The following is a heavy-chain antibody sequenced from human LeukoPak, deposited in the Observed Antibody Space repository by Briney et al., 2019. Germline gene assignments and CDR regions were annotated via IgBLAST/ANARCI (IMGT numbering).Heavy chain of an antibody. CDR2: IWYDGSNK. J-gene: IGHJ3*02. CDR1: GFTFSSYG. Sequence: QPGRSLRLSCAASGFTFSSYGMHWVRHAPGKGVEWVAVIWYDGSNKYYADSVKGRFTISRDNSKNTLYLQMNSLRAEDTAVYYCARAEGYYDSSGNDAFDIWGQGTMVTVSS. D-gene: IGHD3-22*01. CDR3: ARAEGYYDSSGNDAFDI. V-gene: IGHV3-33*01.